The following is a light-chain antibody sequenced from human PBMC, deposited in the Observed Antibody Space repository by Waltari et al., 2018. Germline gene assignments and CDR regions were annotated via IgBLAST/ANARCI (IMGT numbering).Light chain of an antibody. CDR3: GSCTGGNTLGV. CDR2: DVS. V-gene: IGLV2-14*01. Sequence: QSALTQPASVSGSPGQSLTISCTGTSSDVGEYKYVYWYQQDPGNAPKLMIYDVSNRPSGASTRFPGSKPGNPASRTTSGRKAGDEADYSGGSCTGGNTLGVSGGGPKLTVL. J-gene: IGLJ3*02. CDR1: SSDVGEYKY.